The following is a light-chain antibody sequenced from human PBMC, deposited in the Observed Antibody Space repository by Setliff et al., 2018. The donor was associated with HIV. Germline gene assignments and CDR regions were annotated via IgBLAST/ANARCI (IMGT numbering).Light chain of an antibody. J-gene: IGLJ1*01. CDR1: SSDVGGYNY. Sequence: QSVLTQPASVSGSPGQSITISCTGTSSDVGGYNYVSWYQQHPGKAPKLMIYDVSNRPSGISNRFSGSKSGNTASLTVSGLQAEDEADYYCSSYTNSSSGVFGTGTKVT. CDR3: SSYTNSSSGV. CDR2: DVS. V-gene: IGLV2-14*03.